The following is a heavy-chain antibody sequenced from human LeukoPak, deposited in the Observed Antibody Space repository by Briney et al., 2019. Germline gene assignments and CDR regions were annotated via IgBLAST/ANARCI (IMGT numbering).Heavy chain of an antibody. CDR2: MYYTGSR. J-gene: IGHJ4*02. Sequence: SETLSLTCTVSGGSISGYYWSSIRQSPGKGLEWIGYMYYTGSRNYNPSLESRVTISIDTSKNQFSLNLISVTAADTAFYYCARVYYDSNGYWFDYWGPGTLVTVSS. V-gene: IGHV4-59*01. CDR1: GGSISGYY. D-gene: IGHD3-22*01. CDR3: ARVYYDSNGYWFDY.